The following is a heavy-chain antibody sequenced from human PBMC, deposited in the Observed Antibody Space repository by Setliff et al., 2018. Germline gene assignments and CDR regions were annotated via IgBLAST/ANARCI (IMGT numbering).Heavy chain of an antibody. CDR1: GFTFSSYS. Sequence: GESLKISCAASGFTFSSYSMNWVRQAPGKGLEWVSSTSTSSTYIYYADSVKGRFTISRDNAKNSLYLQMNSLRAEDTAVYYCARRPPNGFGEFGNAFDIWGQGTMVTVSS. CDR3: ARRPPNGFGEFGNAFDI. J-gene: IGHJ3*02. CDR2: TSTSSTYI. V-gene: IGHV3-21*01. D-gene: IGHD3-10*01.